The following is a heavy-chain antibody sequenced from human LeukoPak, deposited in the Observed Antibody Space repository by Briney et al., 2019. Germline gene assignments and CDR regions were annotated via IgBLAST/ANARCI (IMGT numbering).Heavy chain of an antibody. CDR3: VREDLGVDY. Sequence: GRSLRLSCAASGFTFSNYAMHWVRQAPGKGLEWVAAISYEGSSKYYADSVKGRFTISRDTSKNTLYLQMNSLRAEDTAMYYCVREDLGVDYWGQGTLVTVSS. J-gene: IGHJ4*02. CDR1: GFTFSNYA. V-gene: IGHV3-30*14. CDR2: ISYEGSSK. D-gene: IGHD1-26*01.